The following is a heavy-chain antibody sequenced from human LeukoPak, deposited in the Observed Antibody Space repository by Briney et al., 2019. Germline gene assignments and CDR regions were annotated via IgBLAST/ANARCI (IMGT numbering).Heavy chain of an antibody. V-gene: IGHV1-2*02. CDR1: GYTFTDYY. CDR2: INPNSGGT. Sequence: ASVKVSCKASGYTFTDYYIHWVRQAPGQGLEWMGWINPNSGGTNYAQKFQGRVTVTRDTSTSTAYMELSRLRSDDTAVYYCARHIGHGAFDIWGHGTMVTVSS. J-gene: IGHJ3*02. CDR3: ARHIGHGAFDI.